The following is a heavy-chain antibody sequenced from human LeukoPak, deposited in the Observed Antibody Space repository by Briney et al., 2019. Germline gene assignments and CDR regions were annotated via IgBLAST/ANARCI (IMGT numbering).Heavy chain of an antibody. D-gene: IGHD1-26*01. CDR2: IYYSGSM. J-gene: IGHJ4*02. V-gene: IGHV4-39*01. CDR3: ARPGIVGAPGYFDY. CDR1: GGSISISSYD. Sequence: SETLSLACTVSGGSISISSYDWGWIRQPPGKGLEWIGSIYYSGSMYYNSSLKSRVTISVATSNNRFSLKLSSVTAADTAVYYCARPGIVGAPGYFDYWGQGTLVTVSS.